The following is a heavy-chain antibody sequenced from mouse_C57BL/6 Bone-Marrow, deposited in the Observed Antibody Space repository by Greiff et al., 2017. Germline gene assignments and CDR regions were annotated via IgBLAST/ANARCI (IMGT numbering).Heavy chain of an antibody. J-gene: IGHJ1*03. CDR3: ARDTYYYGSSTWYVDV. Sequence: EVKLMESGPGLVKPSQSLSLTCSVTGYSITSGYYWNWIRQFPGNKLEWMGYISYDGSNNYNPSLKNRISITRDTSQNQFFLKLHSVTTEDTATYYCARDTYYYGSSTWYVDVWGTGTTVTVSS. D-gene: IGHD1-1*01. CDR2: ISYDGSN. V-gene: IGHV3-6*01. CDR1: GYSITSGYY.